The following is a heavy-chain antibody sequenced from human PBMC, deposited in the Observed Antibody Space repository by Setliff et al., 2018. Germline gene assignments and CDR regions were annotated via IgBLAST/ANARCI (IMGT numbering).Heavy chain of an antibody. CDR1: GGSFSGYY. CDR3: AKFGPLDLTGDWAFDN. D-gene: IGHD7-27*01. CDR2: INHSGST. Sequence: ASETLSLTCAVYGGSFSGYYWSWIRQPPGKGLEWIEEINHSGSTNYNSSLTSRVTISVDTSKNQFSLKLSSVTAADTAVYYCAKFGPLDLTGDWAFDNWGQGTLVTVSS. V-gene: IGHV4-34*01. J-gene: IGHJ4*02.